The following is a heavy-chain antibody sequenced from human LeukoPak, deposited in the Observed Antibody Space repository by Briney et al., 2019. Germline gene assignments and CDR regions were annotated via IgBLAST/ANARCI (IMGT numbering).Heavy chain of an antibody. J-gene: IGHJ4*01. V-gene: IGHV3-23*01. Sequence: PGGSLRLSCTASGLSLNNYAMSWVRQVPGKALEWVSDSSNSDDGKWYAESVRGRFTISRDTSKNTVYLQMNSLRVEDAGVYDCAKAPVTSCRGAFCYPFDYWGHGTLVTVSS. D-gene: IGHD2-21*01. CDR3: AKAPVTSCRGAFCYPFDY. CDR2: SSNSDDGK. CDR1: GLSLNNYA.